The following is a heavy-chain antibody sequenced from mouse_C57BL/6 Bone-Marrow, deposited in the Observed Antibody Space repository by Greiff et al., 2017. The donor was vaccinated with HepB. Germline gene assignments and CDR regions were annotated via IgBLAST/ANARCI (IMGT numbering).Heavy chain of an antibody. CDR2: IYPGSGST. CDR3: ARARVCYYKAWFAY. V-gene: IGHV1-55*01. J-gene: IGHJ3*01. Sequence: QVQLQQPGAELVKPGASVKMSCKASGYTFTSYWITWVKQRPGQGLEWIGDIYPGSGSTNYNEKFKSKATLTVDTSSSTAYMQLSSLTSEDSAVYYCARARVCYYKAWFAYWGQGTLVTVSA. CDR1: GYTFTSYW. D-gene: IGHD2-12*01.